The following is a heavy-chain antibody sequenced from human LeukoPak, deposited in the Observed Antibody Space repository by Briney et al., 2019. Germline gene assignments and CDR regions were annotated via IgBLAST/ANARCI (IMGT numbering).Heavy chain of an antibody. CDR3: AKSWELLNFDY. CDR2: ISSSSSYI. D-gene: IGHD1-26*01. V-gene: IGHV3-21*04. Sequence: GGSLRLSCAASGFTFNSYSMNWVRQAPGKGLEWVSSISSSSSYIYYADSVKGRFTISRDNAKKTVYLQMNSLRAEDTAIYYCAKSWELLNFDYWGQGALVTVSS. J-gene: IGHJ4*02. CDR1: GFTFNSYS.